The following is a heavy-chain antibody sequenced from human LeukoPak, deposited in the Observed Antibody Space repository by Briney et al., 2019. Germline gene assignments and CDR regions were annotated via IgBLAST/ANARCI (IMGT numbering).Heavy chain of an antibody. Sequence: NPSETLSLTCAVYGGSFSGYYWSWIRQPPGKGLEWIGEINHSGSTNYNPSLKSRVTISVDTSKNQFSLKLSSVTAADTAVHYCARGAGGARPLDYWGQGTLVTVSS. D-gene: IGHD3-10*01. CDR2: INHSGST. CDR3: ARGAGGARPLDY. J-gene: IGHJ4*02. CDR1: GGSFSGYY. V-gene: IGHV4-34*01.